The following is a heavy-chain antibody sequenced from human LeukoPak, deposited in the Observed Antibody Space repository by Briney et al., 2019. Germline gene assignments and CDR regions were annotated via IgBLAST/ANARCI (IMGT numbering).Heavy chain of an antibody. CDR1: GGSISSYY. CDR2: IYYSGST. D-gene: IGHD3-3*01. Sequence: SETLSLTCTVSGGSISSYYWSWIRQPPGKGLEWIGYIYYSGSTNYNPSLKSRVTISVDTSKNQFSLKLSSVTAAGTAVYYCARNKGSYDFWSGYYTGSAFDIWGQGTMVTVSS. J-gene: IGHJ3*02. V-gene: IGHV4-59*08. CDR3: ARNKGSYDFWSGYYTGSAFDI.